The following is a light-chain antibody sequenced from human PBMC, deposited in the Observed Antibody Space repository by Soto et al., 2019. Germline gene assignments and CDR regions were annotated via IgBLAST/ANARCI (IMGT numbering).Light chain of an antibody. CDR2: DNN. J-gene: IGLJ2*01. V-gene: IGLV1-51*01. CDR1: SSNIENNF. CDR3: GTWDSSLSAGV. Sequence: QSVLTQPPSVSAAPGQKVTISCSGSSSNIENNFVSWYQQLPGTAPKLLIYDNNERPSGIPDRFSGSKSGTSATLGITGLQTGDEADYYCGTWDSSLSAGVFGGGTKLTVL.